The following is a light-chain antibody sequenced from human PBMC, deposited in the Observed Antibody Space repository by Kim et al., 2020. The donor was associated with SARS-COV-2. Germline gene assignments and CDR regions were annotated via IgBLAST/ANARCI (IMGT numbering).Light chain of an antibody. J-gene: IGLJ3*02. V-gene: IGLV3-1*01. Sequence: VSPGHTATITCSGDKMGDKYVCWYQQKPGQSPVLVIYQDTKRPSGIPARFSGSNSGNTATLTISGTQAMDEADYYCQAWDSSTKGVFGGGTQLTVL. CDR1: KMGDKY. CDR2: QDT. CDR3: QAWDSSTKGV.